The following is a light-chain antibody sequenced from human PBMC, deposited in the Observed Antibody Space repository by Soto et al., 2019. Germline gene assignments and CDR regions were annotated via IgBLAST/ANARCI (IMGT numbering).Light chain of an antibody. V-gene: IGKV3-20*01. CDR2: GAS. CDR3: QQYGSSPPFT. J-gene: IGKJ5*01. CDR1: QSVSSSY. Sequence: AQTTCALSWAAGESTTLSCTDIQSVSSSYLAWYQQKPGQAPRLLIYGASSRATGIPDRFSGSGSGTDFTLTISGLAPEDLAVYYCQQYGSSPPFTFGQGTRLEIK.